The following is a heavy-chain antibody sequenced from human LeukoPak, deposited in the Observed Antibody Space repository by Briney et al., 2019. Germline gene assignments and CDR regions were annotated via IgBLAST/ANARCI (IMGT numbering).Heavy chain of an antibody. CDR3: ARDDLGIQLPDY. Sequence: GGSLTLSCAASGFTFSSYSMNWVRQAPGKGLEWVSSISSSSSYIYYADSVKGRFTISRDNAKNSLYLQMNSLRAEDTAVYYCARDDLGIQLPDYWGQGTLVTVSS. CDR2: ISSSSSYI. J-gene: IGHJ4*02. D-gene: IGHD5-18*01. V-gene: IGHV3-21*01. CDR1: GFTFSSYS.